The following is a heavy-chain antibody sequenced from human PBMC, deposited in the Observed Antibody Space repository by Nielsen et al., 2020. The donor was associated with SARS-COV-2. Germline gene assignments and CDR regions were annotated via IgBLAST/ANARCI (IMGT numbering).Heavy chain of an antibody. CDR1: GYTFTGYY. Sequence: ASVTVSCKASGYTFTGYYMHWVRQAPRQALEWMGRINPNSDGTNYAQKFQGRVTMTRDTSISTAYMELSRLRSDDTAVYYCARDERMVRGVIIFWGQGTLVTVSS. V-gene: IGHV1-2*06. CDR2: INPNSDGT. J-gene: IGHJ4*02. D-gene: IGHD3-10*01. CDR3: ARDERMVRGVIIF.